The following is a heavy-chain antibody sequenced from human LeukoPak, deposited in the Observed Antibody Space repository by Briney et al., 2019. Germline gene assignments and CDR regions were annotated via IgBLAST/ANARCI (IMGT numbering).Heavy chain of an antibody. V-gene: IGHV3-23*01. CDR1: GFTFSSYA. CDR2: ISGSGGST. Sequence: PGGSLRLSCAASGFTFSSYAMSWVRQAPGKGLEWVSAISGSGGSTYYADSVKGRFTISRDNSKNTLYLQMNSLRAEDTAVYYCAKDEGATGWFGCPGNWFDPWGQGTLVTVSS. J-gene: IGHJ5*02. D-gene: IGHD3-10*01. CDR3: AKDEGATGWFGCPGNWFDP.